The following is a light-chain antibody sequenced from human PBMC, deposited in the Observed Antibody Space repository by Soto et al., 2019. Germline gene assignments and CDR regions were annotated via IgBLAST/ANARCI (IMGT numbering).Light chain of an antibody. J-gene: IGLJ2*01. CDR2: VVS. CDR3: CSYAGSSTFE. Sequence: QSALTQPASVSGSPGQSITISCTGTSSDVGSYNLVSWYQQHPGKAPKLMIYVVSKRPSGVSNRFSGSKSGNTASLTISGLQAEDEADYYCCSYAGSSTFEFGGGTQLTVL. V-gene: IGLV2-23*02. CDR1: SSDVGSYNL.